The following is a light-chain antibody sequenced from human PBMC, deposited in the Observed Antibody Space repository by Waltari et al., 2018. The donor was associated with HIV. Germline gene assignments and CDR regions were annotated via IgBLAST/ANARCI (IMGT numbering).Light chain of an antibody. J-gene: IGLJ3*02. Sequence: QSALTPPASVSGSPGHSITISCPRTSNDVGGYTYVSWDQQHPGTAPKVVIYEVSNRPSGVSNRFSGSKSGNTASLTISGLQAEDEADYYCSSYASTSTRVFGGGTKLTVL. CDR2: EVS. CDR3: SSYASTSTRV. CDR1: SNDVGGYTY. V-gene: IGLV2-14*01.